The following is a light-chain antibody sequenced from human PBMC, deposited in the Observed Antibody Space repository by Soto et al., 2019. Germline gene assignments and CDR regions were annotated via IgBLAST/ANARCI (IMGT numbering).Light chain of an antibody. CDR3: SSFASSNTWV. CDR1: SSYVGAYNY. V-gene: IGLV2-8*01. Sequence: QSALTQPPSASGSPGQSVTISCTGTSSYVGAYNYVSWYQQHAGKAPKLVIYEVTKRPSGVPDRFSGSKSANTASLTVSGLQAEDEADYYCSSFASSNTWVFGGGTKVTVL. J-gene: IGLJ3*02. CDR2: EVT.